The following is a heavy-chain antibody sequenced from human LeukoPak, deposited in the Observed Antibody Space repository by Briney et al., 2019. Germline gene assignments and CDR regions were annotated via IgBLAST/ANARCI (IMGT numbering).Heavy chain of an antibody. V-gene: IGHV3-30*02. CDR2: IRYDGSNK. Sequence: GGSLRLSCAASGFTFSSYGMHWVRQAPGKGLEWVAFIRYDGSNKYYADSVKGRFTISRDNSKNTLYLQMNSLRAEDTGVYYCAKEGRPLGTYYYDSSGYYPGYFDYWGQGTLVTVSS. J-gene: IGHJ4*02. CDR3: AKEGRPLGTYYYDSSGYYPGYFDY. D-gene: IGHD3-22*01. CDR1: GFTFSSYG.